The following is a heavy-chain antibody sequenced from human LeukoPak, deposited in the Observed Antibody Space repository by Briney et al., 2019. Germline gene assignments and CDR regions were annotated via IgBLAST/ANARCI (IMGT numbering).Heavy chain of an antibody. CDR1: GYTFTGYY. D-gene: IGHD4-17*01. Sequence: ASVKVSCKASGYTFTGYYIHWVRQAPGQGLEWMGWINPNINGTNYAQKFQGRVTMTGDRSISTAYMELSRLRSDDTAVYYCAREAFTTVTSATDAFDIWGQGTMVTVSS. V-gene: IGHV1-2*02. CDR3: AREAFTTVTSATDAFDI. CDR2: INPNINGT. J-gene: IGHJ3*02.